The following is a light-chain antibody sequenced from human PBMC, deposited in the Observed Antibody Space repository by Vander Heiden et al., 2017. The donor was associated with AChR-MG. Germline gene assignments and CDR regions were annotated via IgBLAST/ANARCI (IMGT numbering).Light chain of an antibody. Sequence: DSQITHSPSSRPAVVGARVTSTCRASQSITSYLNWYQQKPGKAPKLLIYAESSLQRGVPSRLGGSGSGKDLTLTISSLQPEDFATYYCQQSYSTPLTFGEGTKVEIK. CDR1: QSITSY. CDR3: QQSYSTPLT. CDR2: AES. V-gene: IGKV1-39*01. J-gene: IGKJ4*01.